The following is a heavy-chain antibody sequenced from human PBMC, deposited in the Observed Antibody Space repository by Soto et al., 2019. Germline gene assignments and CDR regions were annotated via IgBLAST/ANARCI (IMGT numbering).Heavy chain of an antibody. J-gene: IGHJ4*02. CDR1: GGTFSTYA. V-gene: IGHV1-69*05. Sequence: QVQLVQSGAEVKKPESSVKVSCKAPGGTFSTYAISWVRQAPGQGLEWMGGIIPMFGTANYAQRFQDRVRITSXESTNTVYMELSSLRSEDTAVYFCASGIQLWLRRINNGYSGWGQGTLVTVSS. CDR2: IIPMFGTA. CDR3: ASGIQLWLRRINNGYSG. D-gene: IGHD5-18*01.